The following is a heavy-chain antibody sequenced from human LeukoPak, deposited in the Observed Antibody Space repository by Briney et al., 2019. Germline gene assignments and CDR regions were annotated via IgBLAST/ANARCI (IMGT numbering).Heavy chain of an antibody. J-gene: IGHJ3*02. V-gene: IGHV4-34*01. Sequence: SETLSLTCAVYGGSFSGYYWSWIRQPPGKGLEWIGEINHSGSTNYNPSLKSRVTISVDTSKNQFSLKPSSVTAADTAVYYCARHSLRYYDSSGYYHQWTELDAFDIWGQGTMVTVSS. CDR2: INHSGST. D-gene: IGHD3-22*01. CDR3: ARHSLRYYDSSGYYHQWTELDAFDI. CDR1: GGSFSGYY.